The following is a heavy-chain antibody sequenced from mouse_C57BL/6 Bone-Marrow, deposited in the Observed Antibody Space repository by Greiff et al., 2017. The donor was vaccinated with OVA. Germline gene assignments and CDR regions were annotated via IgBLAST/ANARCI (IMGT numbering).Heavy chain of an antibody. J-gene: IGHJ3*01. D-gene: IGHD2-1*01. V-gene: IGHV5-9-1*02. CDR1: GFTFSSYA. CDR2: ISSGGDYL. Sequence: EVKLVESGEGLVKPGGSLKLSCAASGFTFSSYAMSWVRQTPEKRLEWVAYISSGGDYLYYAATVQGRFTISRDNARNTLYLQMSSLKSEDTAMYYCTSLSLLRFAYWGQGTLVTVSA. CDR3: TSLSLLRFAY.